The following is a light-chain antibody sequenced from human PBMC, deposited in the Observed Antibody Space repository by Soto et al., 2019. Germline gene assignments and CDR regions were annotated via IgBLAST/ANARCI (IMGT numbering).Light chain of an antibody. Sequence: EIVLTQSPGTLSSSPGERATLSCRASQNVGGSYEGWYQQKPGQGPRLLNFGASSRATGIPDRCSGSGSGTDFTLTISRLEPEDFAVYYCQLFDTSRTFGQGTKVEIK. V-gene: IGKV3-20*01. CDR2: GAS. CDR1: QNVGGSY. CDR3: QLFDTSRT. J-gene: IGKJ1*01.